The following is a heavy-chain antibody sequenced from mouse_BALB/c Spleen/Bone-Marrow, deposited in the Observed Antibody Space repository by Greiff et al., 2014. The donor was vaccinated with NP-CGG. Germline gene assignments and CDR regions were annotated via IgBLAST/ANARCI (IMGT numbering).Heavy chain of an antibody. CDR3: ARYYYGSSLFAY. CDR2: IDPANGNT. D-gene: IGHD1-1*01. Sequence: SGAELVKPGAPVKLSCTASGFNIKDTYMYWVKQRPEQGLEWIGRIDPANGNTKYDPKFQDKATITADTSSDTAYLQLSSLTSEDTAVYYCARYYYGSSLFAYWGQGTLVAVSA. CDR1: GFNIKDTY. V-gene: IGHV14-3*02. J-gene: IGHJ3*01.